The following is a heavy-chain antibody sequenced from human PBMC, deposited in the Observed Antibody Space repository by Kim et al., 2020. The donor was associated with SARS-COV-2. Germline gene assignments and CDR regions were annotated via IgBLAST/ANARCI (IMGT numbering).Heavy chain of an antibody. V-gene: IGHV1-69*13. CDR3: AREPPGGEVYAMGVGYYYYGMDV. Sequence: SVKVSCKASGGTFSSYAISWVRQAPGQGLEWMGGIIPIFGTANYAQKFQGRVTITADESTSTAYMELSSLRSEDTAVYYCAREPPGGEVYAMGVGYYYYGMDVWGQGTTVTVSS. D-gene: IGHD2-8*01. CDR1: GGTFSSYA. CDR2: IIPIFGTA. J-gene: IGHJ6*02.